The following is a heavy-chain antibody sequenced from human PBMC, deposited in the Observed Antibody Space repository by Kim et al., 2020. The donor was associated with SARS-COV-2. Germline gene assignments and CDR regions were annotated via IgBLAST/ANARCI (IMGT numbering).Heavy chain of an antibody. CDR3: ARVLGIAAAIGFYGMDV. D-gene: IGHD6-13*01. V-gene: IGHV1-69*01. Sequence: FQGRATITADESTSTAYMELSSLRSEDTAVYYCARVLGIAAAIGFYGMDVWGQGTTVTVSS. J-gene: IGHJ6*02.